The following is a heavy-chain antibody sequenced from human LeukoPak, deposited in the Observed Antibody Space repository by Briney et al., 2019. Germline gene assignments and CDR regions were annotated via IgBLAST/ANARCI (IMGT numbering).Heavy chain of an antibody. CDR2: ISPNSGDT. CDR1: GYIFTGYY. Sequence: VASVKVSCKASGYIFTGYYLHWVRQAPGQGLEWMGWISPNSGDTGFAQKFQGRVTMTRDTSISTAYLELSRLRSDDTAVYYCVRSGYNWGFDYWGQGTLVTASS. J-gene: IGHJ4*02. V-gene: IGHV1-2*02. D-gene: IGHD1-1*01. CDR3: VRSGYNWGFDY.